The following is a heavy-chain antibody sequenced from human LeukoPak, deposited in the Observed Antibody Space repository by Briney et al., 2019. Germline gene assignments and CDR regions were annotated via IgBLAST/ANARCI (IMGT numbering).Heavy chain of an antibody. CDR2: INHSGST. CDR1: GGSFSGCY. D-gene: IGHD6-6*01. V-gene: IGHV4-34*01. CDR3: ARGSLGYLVPFQH. J-gene: IGHJ1*01. Sequence: SETLSLTCAVYGGSFSGCYWSWIRQPPGKGLEWIGEINHSGSTNYNPSLKSRVTISVDTSKNQFSLKLSSVTAADTAVYYCARGSLGYLVPFQHWGQGTLVTVSS.